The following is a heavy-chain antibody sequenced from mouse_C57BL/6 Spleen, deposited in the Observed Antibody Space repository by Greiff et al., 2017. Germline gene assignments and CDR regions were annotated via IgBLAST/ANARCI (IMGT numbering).Heavy chain of an antibody. CDR1: GFSLTSYG. CDR2: IWSDGST. Sequence: VKLQESGPGLVAPSQSLSITCTVSGFSLTSYGVHWVRQPPGKGLEWLVVIWSDGSTTYNSALKARLSISTDNSKSQVFLKMNSLQTDDTAMYYCARQAYYSNYDYFDYWGQGTTLTVSS. D-gene: IGHD2-5*01. J-gene: IGHJ2*01. CDR3: ARQAYYSNYDYFDY. V-gene: IGHV2-6-1*01.